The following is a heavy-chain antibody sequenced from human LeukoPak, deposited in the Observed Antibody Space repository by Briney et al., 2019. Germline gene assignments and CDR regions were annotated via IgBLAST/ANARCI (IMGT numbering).Heavy chain of an antibody. Sequence: GGSLRLSCAASGFTFTNYWMLWVRQAPGKGLVWVSRVNSDGSSTSYADSVKGRFTIFRDNAKNTLYLQMSSLRVEDTAVYYCAAGPADNSYDNYWGQGTLVTVSS. CDR1: GFTFTNYW. V-gene: IGHV3-74*01. CDR2: VNSDGSST. J-gene: IGHJ4*02. D-gene: IGHD5-18*01. CDR3: AAGPADNSYDNY.